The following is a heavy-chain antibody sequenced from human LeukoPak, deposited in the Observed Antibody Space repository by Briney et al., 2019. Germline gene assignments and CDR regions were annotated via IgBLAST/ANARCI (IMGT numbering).Heavy chain of an antibody. CDR3: ASTTYYYDSSGYYFLDY. Sequence: SETLSLICTVSGDSISSYYWSWIRQPAGKGLEWTGRIYTSGSTNYNPSLKNRVTMSVDTSKNQFSLKLSSVTAADTAVYYCASTTYYYDSSGYYFLDYWGQGTLVTVSS. V-gene: IGHV4-4*07. CDR1: GDSISSYY. J-gene: IGHJ4*02. CDR2: IYTSGST. D-gene: IGHD3-22*01.